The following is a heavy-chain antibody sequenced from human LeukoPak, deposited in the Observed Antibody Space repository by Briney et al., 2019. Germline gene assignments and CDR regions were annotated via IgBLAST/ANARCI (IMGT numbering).Heavy chain of an antibody. J-gene: IGHJ4*02. Sequence: PGGSLRLSCAASGFTLSSYWMSWVRQAPGKGLEWVANINQDGSQKYYVDSVKGRFTISRDNAKNSLYLQMNSLRAEDTAVYYCASSGWYYFDYWGQGTLVTVSS. D-gene: IGHD6-19*01. CDR2: INQDGSQK. CDR1: GFTLSSYW. CDR3: ASSGWYYFDY. V-gene: IGHV3-7*01.